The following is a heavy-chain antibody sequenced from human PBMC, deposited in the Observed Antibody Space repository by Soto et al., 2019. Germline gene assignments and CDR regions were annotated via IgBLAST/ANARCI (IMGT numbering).Heavy chain of an antibody. V-gene: IGHV4-59*01. CDR2: IYYSGIT. CDR3: ARVGGRWLQSDC. D-gene: IGHD5-12*01. CDR1: GGSISSYY. Sequence: PSETLSLTCTVSGGSISSYYWSWIRQPPGKGLEWIGYIYYSGITNYNPSLKSRVTISVDTSKNQFSLKLSSVTAADTAVYYCARVGGRWLQSDCWGQGTLVNVYS. J-gene: IGHJ4*02.